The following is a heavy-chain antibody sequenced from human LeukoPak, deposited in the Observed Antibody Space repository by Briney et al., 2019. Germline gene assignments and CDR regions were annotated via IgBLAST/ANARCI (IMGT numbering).Heavy chain of an antibody. CDR2: INHSGST. J-gene: IGHJ4*02. CDR3: ARGGHLDIVVVPAAYYFDY. V-gene: IGHV4-34*01. D-gene: IGHD2-2*03. CDR1: GGSFSGYY. Sequence: PSETLSLTCAVYGGSFSGYYWSWLRQPPGRGLEWIGEINHSGSTNYNPSLKSRVTISVDTSKNQFSLKLSSVTAADTAVYYCARGGHLDIVVVPAAYYFDYWGQGTLVTVSS.